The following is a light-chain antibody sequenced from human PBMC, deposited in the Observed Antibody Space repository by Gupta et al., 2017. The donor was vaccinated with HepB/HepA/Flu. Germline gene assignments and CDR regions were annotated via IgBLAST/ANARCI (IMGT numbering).Light chain of an antibody. CDR3: QQYYSVPRT. CDR2: EAS. CDR1: QTVLYSYDRKNY. J-gene: IGKJ1*01. Sequence: AVSLGERATINCKSSQTVLYSYDRKNYLAWYQQKPGKPPKVLIYEASIRAAGVPDRFSGSGSETDFTLTVSTLQAEDVAVYYCQQYYSVPRTFGQGTKVEI. V-gene: IGKV4-1*01.